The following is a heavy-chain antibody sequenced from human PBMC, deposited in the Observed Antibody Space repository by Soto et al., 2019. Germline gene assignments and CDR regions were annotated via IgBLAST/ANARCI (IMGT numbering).Heavy chain of an antibody. CDR3: ARGTITPDLYYYDSSGYPPDY. D-gene: IGHD3-22*01. V-gene: IGHV3-48*03. CDR1: GFTFSSYE. Sequence: EVQLVESGGGLVQPGGSLRLSCAASGFTFSSYEMNWVRQAPGKGLEWVSYISSSGSTIYYADSVKGRFTISRDNAKNSLYLQMNSLRAEDTAVYYCARGTITPDLYYYDSSGYPPDYWGQGTLVTVSS. J-gene: IGHJ4*02. CDR2: ISSSGSTI.